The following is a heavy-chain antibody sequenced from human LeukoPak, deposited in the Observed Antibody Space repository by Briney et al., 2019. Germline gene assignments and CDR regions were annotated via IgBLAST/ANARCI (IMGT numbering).Heavy chain of an antibody. D-gene: IGHD3-22*01. V-gene: IGHV3-23*01. Sequence: GGSLRLSCAASGFTFSYYSMSWVRQAPGKGLEWVSGITGSAGSTHYADSVKGRFTISRDNTKNTLYLQMNSLRAEDTAIYYCAKSSYYDSSGYYREYYFDYWGQGTLVTVS. J-gene: IGHJ4*02. CDR1: GFTFSYYS. CDR3: AKSSYYDSSGYYREYYFDY. CDR2: ITGSAGST.